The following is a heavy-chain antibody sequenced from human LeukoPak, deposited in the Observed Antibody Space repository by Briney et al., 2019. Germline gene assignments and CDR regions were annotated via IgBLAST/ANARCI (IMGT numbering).Heavy chain of an antibody. CDR1: GGSISSYY. Sequence: PSETLSLTCTVSGGSISSYYWSWIRQPPGKGLEWIGYIYYSGSTNYNPSLKSRVTISVDTSKNQFSLKLSSVTAADTAVYYCARETSQRGAHYMDVWGKGTTVTISS. J-gene: IGHJ6*03. V-gene: IGHV4-59*01. CDR3: ARETSQRGAHYMDV. D-gene: IGHD3-16*01. CDR2: IYYSGST.